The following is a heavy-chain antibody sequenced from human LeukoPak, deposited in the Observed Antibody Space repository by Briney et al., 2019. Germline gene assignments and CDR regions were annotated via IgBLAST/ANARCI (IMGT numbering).Heavy chain of an antibody. CDR1: GFTFSRYA. V-gene: IGHV3-30-3*01. J-gene: IGHJ6*02. CDR3: ARDRVATNYYYGMDV. CDR2: ISYDGSNK. D-gene: IGHD5-12*01. Sequence: GGSLRLSCAASGFTFSRYAMHWVRQAPGKGLEWVAVISYDGSNKYYADSVKGRFTISRDNSKNTLYLQMNSLRAEDTAVYYCARDRVATNYYYGMDVWGQGTTVTVSS.